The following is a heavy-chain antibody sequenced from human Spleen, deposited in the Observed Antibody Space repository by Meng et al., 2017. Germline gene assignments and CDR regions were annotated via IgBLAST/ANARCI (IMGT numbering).Heavy chain of an antibody. V-gene: IGHV3-30*01. CDR3: AKDWVVVGTTPPFDY. CDR2: ISFDGSEQ. J-gene: IGHJ4*02. D-gene: IGHD2-15*01. CDR1: GFTFSRSA. Sequence: GESLKISCAASGFTFSRSAMHWVRQAPGKGLEWVAIISFDGSEQYCADSVKGRFTVSRDNSKNTLYLQMNSLRPEDTAVYYCAKDWVVVGTTPPFDYWGQGPLVTVSS.